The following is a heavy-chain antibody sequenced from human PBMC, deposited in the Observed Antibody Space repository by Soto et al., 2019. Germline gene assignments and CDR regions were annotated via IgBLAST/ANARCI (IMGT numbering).Heavy chain of an antibody. Sequence: SETLSLTCAVYGGSFSAYYWSWIRQPPGKGLEWIGSIYYSGSTYYNPSLKSRVTISVDTSKNQFSLKLSSVTAADTAVYYCGRHWQPREQWLAFDYWGQGTLVTVSS. CDR2: IYYSGST. CDR3: GRHWQPREQWLAFDY. J-gene: IGHJ4*02. CDR1: GGSFSAYY. V-gene: IGHV4-34*01. D-gene: IGHD6-19*01.